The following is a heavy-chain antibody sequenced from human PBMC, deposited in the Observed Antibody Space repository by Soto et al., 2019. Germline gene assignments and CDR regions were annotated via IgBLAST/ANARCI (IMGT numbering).Heavy chain of an antibody. CDR2: VNPGNGTT. V-gene: IGHV1-2*02. CDR3: ARDTYANFDY. Sequence: ASVKVSCKASGYTFTAYYMHWVRQAPGQGLEWMGWVNPGNGTTSFAQKFQGRVTMTRDTSISTAYMELSGLRSDDTAMYYCARDTYANFDYWGQGPRVTVPQ. D-gene: IGHD2-8*01. CDR1: GYTFTAYY. J-gene: IGHJ4*02.